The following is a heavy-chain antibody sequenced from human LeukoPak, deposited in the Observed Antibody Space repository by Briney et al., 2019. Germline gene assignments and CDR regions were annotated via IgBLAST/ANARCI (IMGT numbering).Heavy chain of an antibody. J-gene: IGHJ2*01. CDR3: ARGQRSGYADWYFDL. CDR2: IYTSGST. V-gene: IGHV4-61*02. CDR1: GGSISSGSYY. Sequence: SQTLSLTCTVSGGSISSGSYYWSWIRQPAGKGLEWIGRIYTSGSTNYNPSLKSRVTISVDTSKNQFSLRLSFVTAADTAVYYCARGQRSGYADWYFDLWGRGTLVTVSS. D-gene: IGHD5-12*01.